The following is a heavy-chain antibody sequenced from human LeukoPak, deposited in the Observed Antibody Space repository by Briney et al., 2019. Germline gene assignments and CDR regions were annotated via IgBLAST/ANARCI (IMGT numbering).Heavy chain of an antibody. V-gene: IGHV3-23*01. D-gene: IGHD6-19*01. CDR3: AKTTTGYSSGRYPGWPVDC. Sequence: GGSLRLSCGASGFTFNSYAVSWVRQAPGKGLEWVSAISGSGGGTYYADSVKGRFTISRDNSKNTVYLQMNSLSTEDTAVYYCAKTTTGYSSGRYPGWPVDCWGQGTLVTVSS. J-gene: IGHJ4*02. CDR1: GFTFNSYA. CDR2: ISGSGGGT.